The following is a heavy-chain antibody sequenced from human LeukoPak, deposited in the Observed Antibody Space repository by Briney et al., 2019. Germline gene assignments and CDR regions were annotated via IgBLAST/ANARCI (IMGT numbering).Heavy chain of an antibody. Sequence: GGSLRLSCAASGFTFSSYRMTWVRQAPGKGLEWVSSISSSSSYIYYADSVKGRFTISRDNAKNSLYLQMNSLRAEDTAVYYCARDRALGQSGYPYYFDYWGQGTLVTVSS. CDR1: GFTFSSYR. V-gene: IGHV3-21*01. CDR3: ARDRALGQSGYPYYFDY. J-gene: IGHJ4*02. CDR2: ISSSSSYI. D-gene: IGHD3-3*01.